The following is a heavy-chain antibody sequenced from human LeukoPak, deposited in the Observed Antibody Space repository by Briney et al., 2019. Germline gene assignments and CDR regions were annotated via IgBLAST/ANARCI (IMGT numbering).Heavy chain of an antibody. J-gene: IGHJ4*02. CDR3: ARTGYSYGFDY. Sequence: GGSLGLSCAASGFIFSDYYMSWIRQAPGKGLEWVSYISSSGSTIYYADSVRGRFTISRDNAKNSLYLQMNSLRAEDTAVYYCARTGYSYGFDYWGQGTLVTVSS. V-gene: IGHV3-11*01. CDR1: GFIFSDYY. D-gene: IGHD5-18*01. CDR2: ISSSGSTI.